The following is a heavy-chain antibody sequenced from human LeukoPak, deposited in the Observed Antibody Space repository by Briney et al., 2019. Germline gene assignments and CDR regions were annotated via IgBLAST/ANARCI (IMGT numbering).Heavy chain of an antibody. Sequence: ASVKVSCKASGYTFTSYDINWVRQATGQGLEWMGWMNPNSGNTGYAQKFQGRVTMTRNTSISTAYMGLSSLRSEDTAVYYCARVMEHDFWSGPNDGNYYYGMDVWGQETTVTVSS. CDR2: MNPNSGNT. V-gene: IGHV1-8*01. J-gene: IGHJ6*02. CDR3: ARVMEHDFWSGPNDGNYYYGMDV. CDR1: GYTFTSYD. D-gene: IGHD3-3*01.